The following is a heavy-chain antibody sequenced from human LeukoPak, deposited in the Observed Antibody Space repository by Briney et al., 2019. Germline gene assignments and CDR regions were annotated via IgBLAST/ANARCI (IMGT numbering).Heavy chain of an antibody. CDR3: ARGTAAPLDF. V-gene: IGHV3-20*04. J-gene: IGHJ4*02. D-gene: IGHD2-2*01. Sequence: GGSLRLSCAASGFTFDDYGMSWVRQVPGKGLEWVASLNWNGGDTIYADSVKGRFTISRDNPQSSLFLQVNSLRSEDTAVYYCARGTAAPLDFWGQGSPVTLSS. CDR2: LNWNGGDT. CDR1: GFTFDDYG.